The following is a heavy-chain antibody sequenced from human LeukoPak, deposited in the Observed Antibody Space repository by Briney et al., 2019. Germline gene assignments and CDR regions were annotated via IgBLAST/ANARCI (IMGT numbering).Heavy chain of an antibody. Sequence: SETLSLTCTVSGYSISSDYYWGWIRQPPGKGLEWIGSIHHSGSTNYNPSLKSRVTISVDTSKNQFSLKLSSVTAADTAVYYCARLQPRSIAVAGTTGDYFDYWGQGTLVTVSS. CDR3: ARLQPRSIAVAGTTGDYFDY. D-gene: IGHD6-19*01. J-gene: IGHJ4*02. V-gene: IGHV4-38-2*02. CDR2: IHHSGST. CDR1: GYSISSDYY.